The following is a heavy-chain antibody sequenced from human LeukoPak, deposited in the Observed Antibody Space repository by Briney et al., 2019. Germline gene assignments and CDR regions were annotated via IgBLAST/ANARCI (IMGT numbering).Heavy chain of an antibody. CDR3: ARDLGIRVAGPFFDY. D-gene: IGHD6-19*01. J-gene: IGHJ4*02. CDR1: GFTFSSYA. Sequence: GGSLRLSCAASGFTFSSYAMSWARQPPGKGLEWVSTISGSGGSTYYADSVKGRFTISRDNAKNSLYLQMNSLRAEDTAVYYCARDLGIRVAGPFFDYWGQGTLVTVSS. V-gene: IGHV3-23*01. CDR2: ISGSGGST.